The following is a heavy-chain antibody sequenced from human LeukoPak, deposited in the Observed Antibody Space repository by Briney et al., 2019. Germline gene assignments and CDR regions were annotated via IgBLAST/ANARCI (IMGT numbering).Heavy chain of an antibody. Sequence: PSETLSLTCAVYGGSFSGYYWSWIRQPPGKGLEWIGEINHSGSTNYNPSLKSRVTISVDTSKNQFSLKLSSVTAADTAVYYCARTIYSYGYFDYWGQGTLVTVSS. J-gene: IGHJ4*02. CDR1: GGSFSGYY. CDR3: ARTIYSYGYFDY. CDR2: INHSGST. V-gene: IGHV4-34*01. D-gene: IGHD5-18*01.